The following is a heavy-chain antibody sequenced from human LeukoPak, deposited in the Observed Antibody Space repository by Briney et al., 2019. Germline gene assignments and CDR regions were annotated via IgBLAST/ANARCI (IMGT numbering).Heavy chain of an antibody. V-gene: IGHV3-23*01. CDR1: GFTFSSYE. CDR2: ISSSRDTT. CDR3: AKVRRAFSNNYDSLDT. Sequence: GGSLRLSCAASGFTFSSYEMNWVRQAPGKGLEWISLISSSRDTTYYADSVKGRFTISRDNSKNTVYLQMSTLRAEDTAIYYCAKVRRAFSNNYDSLDTWGHGTLVTVSS. D-gene: IGHD3-22*01. J-gene: IGHJ5*01.